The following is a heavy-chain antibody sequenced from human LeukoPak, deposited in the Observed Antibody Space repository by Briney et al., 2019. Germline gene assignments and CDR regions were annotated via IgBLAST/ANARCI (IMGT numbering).Heavy chain of an antibody. J-gene: IGHJ4*02. V-gene: IGHV4-59*01. Sequence: SETLSLTCTVSGGSIGSYYWSWIRQPPGKGLGWIGYIYYSGSTNYNPSLKSRVTISVDTSKNQFSLKLSSVTAADTAVYYCARVRGSGSYSDYWGQGTLVTVSS. CDR2: IYYSGST. CDR3: ARVRGSGSYSDY. CDR1: GGSIGSYY. D-gene: IGHD3-10*01.